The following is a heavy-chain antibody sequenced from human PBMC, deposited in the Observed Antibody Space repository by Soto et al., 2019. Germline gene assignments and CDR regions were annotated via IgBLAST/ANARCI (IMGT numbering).Heavy chain of an antibody. V-gene: IGHV3-30-3*01. D-gene: IGHD3-3*01. CDR3: ARETNYDFWSGYQRGYFDY. CDR2: ISYDGSNK. Sequence: PGGSLRLSCAASGFTFSSYAMHWVRQAPGKGLEWVAVISYDGSNKYYADSVKGRFTISRDNSKNTLYLQMNSLRAEDTAVYYCARETNYDFWSGYQRGYFDYWGQGTQVTVSS. J-gene: IGHJ4*02. CDR1: GFTFSSYA.